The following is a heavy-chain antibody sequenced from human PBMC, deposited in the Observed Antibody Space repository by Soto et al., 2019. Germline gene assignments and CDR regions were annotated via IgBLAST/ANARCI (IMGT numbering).Heavy chain of an antibody. CDR3: AREGAAPYYYYGMDV. Sequence: QVQLQESGQGLVKPSQTLSLTCTVSGGSISSGGYFWSWIRQHPGKGLEWIGFIYYSGSTYYNPSLKFRVTISVATSKNLFSLKLSSVTAAVTAVYYCAREGAAPYYYYGMDVWGQETTVTVSS. CDR1: GGSISSGGYF. D-gene: IGHD6-6*01. J-gene: IGHJ6*02. CDR2: IYYSGST. V-gene: IGHV4-31*03.